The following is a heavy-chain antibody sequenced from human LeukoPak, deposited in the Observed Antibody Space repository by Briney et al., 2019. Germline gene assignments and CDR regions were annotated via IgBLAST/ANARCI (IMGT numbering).Heavy chain of an antibody. CDR3: ARDLREGSSWYWASYYYYYGMDV. D-gene: IGHD6-13*01. CDR2: INTNTGNP. V-gene: IGHV7-4-1*02. J-gene: IGHJ6*02. Sequence: GASVKVSCKASGYTFTSYAMNWVRQAPGQGPEWMGWINTNTGNPTYAQGFTGRFVFSLDTSVSTAYLQISSLKAEDTAVYYCARDLREGSSWYWASYYYYYGMDVWGQGTTVTVSS. CDR1: GYTFTSYA.